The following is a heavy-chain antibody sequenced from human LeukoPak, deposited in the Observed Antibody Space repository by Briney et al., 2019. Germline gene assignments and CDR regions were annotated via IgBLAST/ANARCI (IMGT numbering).Heavy chain of an antibody. Sequence: PSQTLSLTCTVSGGSISSGGYYWSRIRQHPGKGLEWIGYIYYSGSTYYNPSLKSRVTISVDTSKNQFSLKLSSVTAADTAVYYCARGPATKYYYYGMDVWGKGTTVTVSS. CDR1: GGSISSGGYY. CDR3: ARGPATKYYYYGMDV. D-gene: IGHD5-12*01. V-gene: IGHV4-31*03. J-gene: IGHJ6*04. CDR2: IYYSGST.